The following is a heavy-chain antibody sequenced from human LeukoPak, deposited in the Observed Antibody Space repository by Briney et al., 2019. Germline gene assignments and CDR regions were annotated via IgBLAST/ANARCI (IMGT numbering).Heavy chain of an antibody. D-gene: IGHD2-15*01. V-gene: IGHV3-23*01. CDR3: AKGLPYCSGGSCFLDY. J-gene: IGHJ4*02. CDR1: GFTFSSYA. CDR2: ISGSGGST. Sequence: GGSLRLSCAASGFTFSSYAMSWVRQAPGKGLEWVSSISGSGGSTYYADSVKGRFTISRDNSKNALYLQMNSLRAEDTAVYYCAKGLPYCSGGSCFLDYWGQGTLVTVSS.